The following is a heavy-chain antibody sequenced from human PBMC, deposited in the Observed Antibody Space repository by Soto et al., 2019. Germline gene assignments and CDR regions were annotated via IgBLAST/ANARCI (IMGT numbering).Heavy chain of an antibody. J-gene: IGHJ4*02. CDR3: ARGKFTKPFDY. V-gene: IGHV3-48*01. D-gene: IGHD1-1*01. CDR2: ISSSSSTI. CDR1: GFTFSSYT. Sequence: PGASLILSCAASGFTFSSYTMNWVRQAPGKGLEWVSYISSSSSTIYYADSVKGRFTISSDNAKHSLYLQMNSLRAEDTAVYYCARGKFTKPFDYWGQGTLVTVSS.